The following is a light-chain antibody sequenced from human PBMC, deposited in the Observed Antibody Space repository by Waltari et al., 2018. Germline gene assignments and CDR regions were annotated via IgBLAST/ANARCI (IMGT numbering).Light chain of an antibody. J-gene: IGKJ1*01. V-gene: IGKV1-8*01. CDR3: QQYYSYPLT. CDR2: AAS. CDR1: QGIRSS. Sequence: AIRMTQSPSSLSASTGDRVTITCRASQGIRSSLSWYQQKPGKAPNLLIYAASTLQSGVPSRFSGSGSGTDFTLTISCLQSEDFATYYCQQYYSYPLTFGQGTKVEIK.